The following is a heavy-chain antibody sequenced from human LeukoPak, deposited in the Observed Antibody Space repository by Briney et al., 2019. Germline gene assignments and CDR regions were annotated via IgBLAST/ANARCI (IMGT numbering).Heavy chain of an antibody. CDR1: GFTFDDYA. CDR2: ISWNSGSI. V-gene: IGHV3-9*01. Sequence: GRSLRLSCAASGFTFDDYAMHWVRQAPGKGLEWVSGISWNSGSIGYADSVKGRFTISRDNAKNSLYLQMNSLRAEDTALYYCAKSSGSGGYYTALGYWGQGTLVTVSS. J-gene: IGHJ4*02. D-gene: IGHD3-10*01. CDR3: AKSSGSGGYYTALGY.